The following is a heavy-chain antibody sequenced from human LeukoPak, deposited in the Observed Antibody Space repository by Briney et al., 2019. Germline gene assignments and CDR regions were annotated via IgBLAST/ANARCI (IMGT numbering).Heavy chain of an antibody. Sequence: ASVKVSCKASGYTFTGYYMHWVRQAPGQGLEWMGWINPNSGGTNYAQKFQGRVTMTGDTSISTAYMELSRLRSDDTAVYYCVTDSVPYYDILTGTFDYWGQGTLVTVSS. V-gene: IGHV1-2*02. CDR3: VTDSVPYYDILTGTFDY. CDR1: GYTFTGYY. J-gene: IGHJ4*02. D-gene: IGHD3-9*01. CDR2: INPNSGGT.